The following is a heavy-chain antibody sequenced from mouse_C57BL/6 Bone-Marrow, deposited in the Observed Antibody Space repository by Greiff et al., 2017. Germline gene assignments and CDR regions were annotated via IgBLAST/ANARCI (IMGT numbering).Heavy chain of an antibody. Sequence: EVKLMESGGGLVQPGESLKLSCESNEYEFPSHDMSWVRKTPEKRLELVAAITSDGGSTYYPDTMERRFIISRDNNKKTLYLQMSSLRSEDTALYYCARHRYYGSSYGWYFDVWGTGTTVTVSS. J-gene: IGHJ1*03. V-gene: IGHV5-2*01. CDR1: EYEFPSHD. CDR2: ITSDGGST. D-gene: IGHD1-1*01. CDR3: ARHRYYGSSYGWYFDV.